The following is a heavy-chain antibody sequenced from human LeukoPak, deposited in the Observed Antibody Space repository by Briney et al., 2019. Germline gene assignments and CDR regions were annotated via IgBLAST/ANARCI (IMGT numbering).Heavy chain of an antibody. CDR3: ARASSSSWSFDY. J-gene: IGHJ4*02. CDR2: ISASGHNT. CDR1: GFTFSSYA. V-gene: IGHV3-23*01. Sequence: GGSLRLSCAASGFTFSSYALNWVRQAPGKALEWVSTISASGHNTYYADSVKGRFTISRDNSKNTLCLQMNSLRAEDTAVYSCARASSSSWSFDYWGQGTLVTVSS. D-gene: IGHD6-13*01.